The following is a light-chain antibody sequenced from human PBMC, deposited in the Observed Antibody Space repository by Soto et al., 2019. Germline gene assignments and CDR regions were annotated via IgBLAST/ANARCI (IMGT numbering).Light chain of an antibody. CDR1: QSVRSTY. V-gene: IGKV3-20*01. CDR3: QQYANSPLT. CDR2: GAS. Sequence: IVLTQSPGTLSLSPGERATLSCRASQSVRSTYLAWYQQKPGQAPRLLIYGASSRATGIPDRCSGSGSGTDFTLTISRLEPEDFAVYYCQQYANSPLTFGGGAKVEIK. J-gene: IGKJ4*01.